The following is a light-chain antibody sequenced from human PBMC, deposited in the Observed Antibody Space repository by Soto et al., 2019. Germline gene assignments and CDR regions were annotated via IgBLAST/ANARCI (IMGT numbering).Light chain of an antibody. J-gene: IGKJ2*01. CDR2: GAS. CDR3: QQYGSSPYT. V-gene: IGKV3-20*01. Sequence: DIVLTQSPGTLSLSPGDRATLSCRASQSVPTDYLAWYQQTPGQAPRLLLYGASNRATGIPDRFSGSGSGTDFTLIISRLEPEDFAVYACQQYGSSPYTFGQGTKLEIK. CDR1: QSVPTDY.